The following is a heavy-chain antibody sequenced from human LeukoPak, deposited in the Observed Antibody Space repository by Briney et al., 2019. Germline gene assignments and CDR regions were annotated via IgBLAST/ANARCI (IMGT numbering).Heavy chain of an antibody. CDR1: GGSISSGGYY. CDR3: ASSYCSSTSCYTFPDY. CDR2: IYHSGST. J-gene: IGHJ4*02. D-gene: IGHD2-2*02. V-gene: IGHV4-30-2*01. Sequence: SETLSLTCTVSGGSISSGGYYWSWIRQPPGKGLEWIGYIYHSGSTYYNPSLKSRVTISVDRSKNQFSLKLSSVTAADTAVYYRASSYCSSTSCYTFPDYWGQGTLVTVSS.